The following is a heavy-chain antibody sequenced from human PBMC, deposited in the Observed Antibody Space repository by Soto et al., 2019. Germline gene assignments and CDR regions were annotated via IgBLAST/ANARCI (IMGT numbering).Heavy chain of an antibody. CDR1: GFTFSSYG. J-gene: IGHJ6*02. Sequence: SGGSLRLSCAASGFTFSSYGMHWVRQAPGKGLEWVAVIWYDGSNKYYADSVKGRFTISRDNSKNTLYLQMNSLTAADTAVYYCARTDIMVRGVPNHYYYYYGMDVWGQGTTVTVSS. CDR3: ARTDIMVRGVPNHYYYYYGMDV. V-gene: IGHV3-33*01. CDR2: IWYDGSNK. D-gene: IGHD3-10*01.